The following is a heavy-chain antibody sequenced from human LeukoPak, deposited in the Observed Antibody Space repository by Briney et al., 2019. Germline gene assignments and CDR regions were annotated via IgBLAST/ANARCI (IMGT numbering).Heavy chain of an antibody. Sequence: GASVKVSCKASGYTFTSYDISWVRQAPGQGLEWMGWISAYNGNTNYAQKLQGRVTMTTDTSTSTAYMELRSLRSDDTAVYYCARDKTYYYDSSGYNLGYWGQGTLVTVSS. J-gene: IGHJ4*02. CDR3: ARDKTYYYDSSGYNLGY. CDR1: GYTFTSYD. CDR2: ISAYNGNT. V-gene: IGHV1-18*01. D-gene: IGHD3-22*01.